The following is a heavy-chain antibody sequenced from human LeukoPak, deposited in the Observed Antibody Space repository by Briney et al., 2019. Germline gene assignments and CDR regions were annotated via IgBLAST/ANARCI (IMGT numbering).Heavy chain of an antibody. Sequence: PGGSLRLSCAASGFTVSSNYMSWVRQAPGKGLEWVSVIYSGGSTYYADSVKGRFTISRDNSKNTLYLQMNSLRAEDTAVYYCARASVSGWYLFAFDIWGQGTMVTVSS. V-gene: IGHV3-53*01. CDR2: IYSGGST. CDR3: ARASVSGWYLFAFDI. D-gene: IGHD6-19*01. J-gene: IGHJ3*02. CDR1: GFTVSSNY.